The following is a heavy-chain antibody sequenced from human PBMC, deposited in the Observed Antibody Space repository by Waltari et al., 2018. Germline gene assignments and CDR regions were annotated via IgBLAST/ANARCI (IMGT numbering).Heavy chain of an antibody. CDR1: GFTFTSYG. D-gene: IGHD6-19*01. J-gene: IGHJ4*02. Sequence: QVQLVESGGGVVQPGGSLRLSCAASGFTFTSYGIHWVRQAPGKGLEWVAFIRYDGSNKYYADSVKGRFTISRDNSRNTVYLQMDSLRVEDTAVYYCAKDGYSSGWTFGYWGQGTLVTVSS. V-gene: IGHV3-30*02. CDR3: AKDGYSSGWTFGY. CDR2: IRYDGSNK.